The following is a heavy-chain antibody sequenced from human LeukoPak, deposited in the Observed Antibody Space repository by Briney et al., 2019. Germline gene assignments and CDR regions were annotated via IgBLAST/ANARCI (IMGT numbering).Heavy chain of an antibody. J-gene: IGHJ4*02. Sequence: SETLSLTCTVSGGSISSGSYYWNWIRQPAGEGLEWIGRIYTSGSTNYNPSLKSRVTISVDTSKNQFSLKLSSVTAADTAVYYCARSSYDILTGYSSQIDYWGQGTLVTVSS. CDR3: ARSSYDILTGYSSQIDY. CDR2: IYTSGST. V-gene: IGHV4-61*02. D-gene: IGHD3-9*01. CDR1: GGSISSGSYY.